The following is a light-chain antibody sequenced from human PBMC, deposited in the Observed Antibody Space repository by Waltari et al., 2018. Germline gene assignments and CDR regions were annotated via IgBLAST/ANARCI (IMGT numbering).Light chain of an antibody. Sequence: QSVLTQPPSASGTPGQRVIISCSGSSSNIGRNSVYWYQQLPGTTPKHLIQRSNQRPSGVPDRFSGSMSGTSASLAISGLRSEDEADYYCAAWDDSLRGVFGGGTKLTVL. CDR2: RSN. J-gene: IGLJ2*01. CDR1: SSNIGRNS. CDR3: AAWDDSLRGV. V-gene: IGLV1-47*01.